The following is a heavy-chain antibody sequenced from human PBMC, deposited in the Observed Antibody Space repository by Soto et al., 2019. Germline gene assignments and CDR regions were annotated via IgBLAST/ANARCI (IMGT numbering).Heavy chain of an antibody. CDR3: AKDVFGRRGYDFFRSHYYYYGMDV. CDR1: GFTFSSYA. J-gene: IGHJ6*02. Sequence: PGGSLRLSCAASGFTFSSYAMSWVRQAPGKGLEWVSAISGSGGSTYYADSVKGRFTISRDNSKNTLYLQMNSLRAEDTAVYYCAKDVFGRRGYDFFRSHYYYYGMDVWGQGTTVTVSS. D-gene: IGHD5-12*01. CDR2: ISGSGGST. V-gene: IGHV3-23*01.